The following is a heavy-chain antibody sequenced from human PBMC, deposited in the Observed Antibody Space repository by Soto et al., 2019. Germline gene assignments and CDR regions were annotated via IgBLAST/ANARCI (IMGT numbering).Heavy chain of an antibody. CDR3: ARNLNGYGNWDY. J-gene: IGHJ4*02. CDR1: GFTLRSYW. Sequence: QLVESGGDLVQPGASLRLSCAASGFTLRSYWMHWVRQAPGGGLVWDSRIDGSGSNTFYADPVRGRCTIPRDNAKNTLYLPMNNLSPEDTAVYYCARNLNGYGNWDYWGQGNLVTVSS. V-gene: IGHV3-74*01. CDR2: IDGSGSNT. D-gene: IGHD1-1*01.